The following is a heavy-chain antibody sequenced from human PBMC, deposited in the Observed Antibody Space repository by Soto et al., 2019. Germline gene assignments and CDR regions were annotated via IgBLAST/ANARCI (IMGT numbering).Heavy chain of an antibody. D-gene: IGHD3-10*01. J-gene: IGHJ3*02. CDR2: ISYDGSNK. CDR3: VTRIWFGTKGEAFDI. CDR1: GFTFSSYG. Sequence: PGGSLRLSCAASGFTFSSYGMHWVRQAPGKGLEWVVVISYDGSNKYYADSVKGRFTISRDNSKNTLYLQMNSLRAEDTAVYYCVTRIWFGTKGEAFDIWGQGTMVTVSS. V-gene: IGHV3-30*03.